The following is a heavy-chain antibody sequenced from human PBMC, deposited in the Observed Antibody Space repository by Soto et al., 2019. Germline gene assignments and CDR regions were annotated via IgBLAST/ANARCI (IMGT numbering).Heavy chain of an antibody. D-gene: IGHD1-1*01. CDR3: ATEGAKTTWNFDY. V-gene: IGHV3-23*01. CDR1: GLTFGSSG. CDR2: VSPHGANT. Sequence: GGSLRLSCVPSGLTFGSSGMNWVRQAPGKGLEWVAGVSPHGANTYYADSVRGRFTIARDDSRNTVSLDMNSLRGEDSAVYYCATEGAKTTWNFDYWGQGTVVTVSS. J-gene: IGHJ4*02.